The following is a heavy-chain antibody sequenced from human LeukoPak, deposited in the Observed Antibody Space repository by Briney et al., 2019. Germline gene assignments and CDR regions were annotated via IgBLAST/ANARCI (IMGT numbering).Heavy chain of an antibody. CDR2: IYHSGST. J-gene: IGHJ4*02. V-gene: IGHV4-38-2*02. CDR1: GYSISSGYY. CDR3: ARETGTYSAFDY. D-gene: IGHD1-26*01. Sequence: SETLSLTCTVSGYSISSGYYWAWIRQPPGKGLEWIGTIYHSGSTYSNPSLKSRITISVDTSKNQFSLRLSSVTAADTAVYYCARETGTYSAFDYWGQGTLVTVSS.